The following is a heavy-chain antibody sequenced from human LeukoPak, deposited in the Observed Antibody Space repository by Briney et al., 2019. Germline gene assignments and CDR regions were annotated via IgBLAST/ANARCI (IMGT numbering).Heavy chain of an antibody. D-gene: IGHD3-22*01. J-gene: IGHJ3*02. Sequence: PSETLSLTCTVSGGSVTSSGYYWSWVRQPPGKGLEYIGYIYYSGSTNYNPSLKSRVTISVATSKNQFSLKLRSATAADTAVYYCARDSASTGYMNAFDIWGQGTMVTVSS. CDR3: ARDSASTGYMNAFDI. V-gene: IGHV4-61*08. CDR2: IYYSGST. CDR1: GGSVTSSGYY.